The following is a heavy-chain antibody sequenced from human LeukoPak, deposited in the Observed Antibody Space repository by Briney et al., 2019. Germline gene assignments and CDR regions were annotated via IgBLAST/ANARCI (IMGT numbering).Heavy chain of an antibody. D-gene: IGHD5-12*01. J-gene: IGHJ6*02. CDR2: INHSGST. CDR3: ARHESDSWRAGHYYYGMDV. V-gene: IGHV4-34*01. Sequence: PSETLSLTCAVYGGSFSGYYWSWIRQPPGKGLEWIGEINHSGSTNYNPSLKSRVTISVDTSKNQFSLKLSSVTAADTAVYYCARHESDSWRAGHYYYGMDVWGQGTTVTVSS. CDR1: GGSFSGYY.